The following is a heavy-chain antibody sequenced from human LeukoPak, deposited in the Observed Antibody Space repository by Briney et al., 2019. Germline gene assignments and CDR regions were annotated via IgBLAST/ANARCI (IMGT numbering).Heavy chain of an antibody. Sequence: ASVKVSCKASGYTFTDHYMHWVRQAPGQGLEWMGWINPYSGATLYAQSFQGRVTLTRDTSISTAYMDLSRLRSDDMAVYYCARDYPDSSGSSYMDVWAKGTTATVSS. CDR2: INPYSGAT. J-gene: IGHJ6*03. CDR1: GYTFTDHY. V-gene: IGHV1-2*02. D-gene: IGHD3-22*01. CDR3: ARDYPDSSGSSYMDV.